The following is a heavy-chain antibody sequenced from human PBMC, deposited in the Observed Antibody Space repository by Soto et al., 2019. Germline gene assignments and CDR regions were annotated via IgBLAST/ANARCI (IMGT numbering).Heavy chain of an antibody. D-gene: IGHD3-22*01. V-gene: IGHV3-23*01. J-gene: IGHJ4*02. Sequence: ESGGGLVQPGGSLRLSCAASGFTFSSYAMSWVHQAPGKGLEWVSAISGSGGSTYYADSVKGRFTISRDNSKNTLYLQMNSLRAEDTAVYYCAKDIYYDSSGYYYAPGGFDYWGQGTLVTVSS. CDR1: GFTFSSYA. CDR3: AKDIYYDSSGYYYAPGGFDY. CDR2: ISGSGGST.